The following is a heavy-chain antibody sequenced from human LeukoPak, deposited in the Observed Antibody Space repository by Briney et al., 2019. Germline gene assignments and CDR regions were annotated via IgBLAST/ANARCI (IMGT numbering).Heavy chain of an antibody. V-gene: IGHV1-8*01. D-gene: IGHD6-13*01. CDR3: ARAHETQQLYWFDP. J-gene: IGHJ5*02. CDR1: GYTFTSYD. CDR2: MHPNSGNT. Sequence: GASVKVSCKASGYTFTSYDINWVRQATGQGLEWMGWMHPNSGNTGYAQKFQGRVTMTRNTSISTAYMELSSLRSEDTAVYYCARAHETQQLYWFDPWGQGTLVTVSS.